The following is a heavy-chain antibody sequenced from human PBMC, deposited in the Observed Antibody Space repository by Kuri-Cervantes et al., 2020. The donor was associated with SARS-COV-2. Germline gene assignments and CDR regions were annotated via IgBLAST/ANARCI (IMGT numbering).Heavy chain of an antibody. V-gene: IGHV4-34*01. D-gene: IGHD5-24*01. CDR1: GESLCDYY. CDR2: LNYSGSTHYNTGST. J-gene: IGHJ6*02. CDR3: ARGRGRRRPYYGMDV. Sequence: EALSDLCSLHGESLCDYYWNWIPPPPGKGLERIGELNYSGSTHYNTGSTNYNPSLRSRVNISLDTSKNEFSTKMNAVTAADRAVYCCARGRGRRRPYYGMDVWGQGTTVTVSS.